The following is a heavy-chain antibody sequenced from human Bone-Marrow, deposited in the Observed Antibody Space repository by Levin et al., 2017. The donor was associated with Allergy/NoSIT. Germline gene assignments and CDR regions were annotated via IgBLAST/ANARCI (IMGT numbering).Heavy chain of an antibody. Sequence: GESLKISCAASGFTFSDYAMHWVRQAPGQGLEWVSVISYNGREKFYADSVTGRFTFSRDNSKNTLYLQMNSLRVEDTAVYYGARDKIVPTGDDNYYYYYGMDVWGQGTTVTVSS. CDR1: GFTFSDYA. CDR2: ISYNGREK. CDR3: ARDKIVPTGDDNYYYYYGMDV. J-gene: IGHJ6*02. D-gene: IGHD5-12*01. V-gene: IGHV3-30*04.